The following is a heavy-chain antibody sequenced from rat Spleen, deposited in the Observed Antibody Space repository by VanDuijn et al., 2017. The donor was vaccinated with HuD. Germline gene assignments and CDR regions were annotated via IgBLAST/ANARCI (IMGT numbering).Heavy chain of an antibody. V-gene: IGHV2S63*01. CDR3: TRDRLQWFDY. Sequence: VQLKESGPGLVQPSQTLSLTCTVSGFSLTDYSVHWVRQPPGKSLEWMGVMWSGGGTAYNSALKSRLSISRDTSKSQVFLKMNSLQAEDTAIYHCTRDRLQWFDYWGQGVMVTVSS. CDR1: GFSLTDYS. J-gene: IGHJ2*01. CDR2: MWSGGGT. D-gene: IGHD1-1*01.